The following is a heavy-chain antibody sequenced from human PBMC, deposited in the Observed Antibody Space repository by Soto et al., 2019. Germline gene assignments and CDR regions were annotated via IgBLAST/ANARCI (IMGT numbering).Heavy chain of an antibody. D-gene: IGHD1-26*01. CDR2: ISGSGGNA. CDR3: AKDGASGSYPHYYYFGMDV. Sequence: PGGSLRLSCAASGFTFSSYAMSWVRQAPGKGLEWVSTISGSGGNAYYADSVKGRFSISRDNSKNTLRLQMNSLRADDTAVYYCAKDGASGSYPHYYYFGMDVWGQGTTVTVSS. J-gene: IGHJ6*02. CDR1: GFTFSSYA. V-gene: IGHV3-23*01.